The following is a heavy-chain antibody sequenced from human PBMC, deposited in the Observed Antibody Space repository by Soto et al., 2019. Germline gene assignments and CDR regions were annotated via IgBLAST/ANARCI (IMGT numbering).Heavy chain of an antibody. CDR2: IYHSGST. V-gene: IGHV4-4*02. CDR1: GGSISSSYW. J-gene: IGHJ6*02. Sequence: QVQLQESGPGLVKPSGTLSLTCAVSGGSISSSYWWSWVRQPPGKGLEWIGEIYHSGSTNYNTSLTSRGTISVDKAKNQFSLKVTSVTAADTAVYYCARVSGSYCYGMDVWGQGTTVTVSS. CDR3: ARVSGSYCYGMDV.